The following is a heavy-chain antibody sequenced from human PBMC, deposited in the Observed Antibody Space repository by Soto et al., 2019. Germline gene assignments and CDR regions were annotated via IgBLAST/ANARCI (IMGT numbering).Heavy chain of an antibody. V-gene: IGHV4-4*02. CDR3: AQNGPYSFAV. J-gene: IGHJ6*02. D-gene: IGHD4-4*01. Sequence: QVQLRESGPGLMKPSETLYLTCAVSGGSVGSDNWWNWVRQTPGKGLEWIGEIHRTGSTNYNPSLKSRVTISVDKSKNQFSLSLNSVTAADTAFYFCAQNGPYSFAVWGQGTTVTVSS. CDR2: IHRTGST. CDR1: GGSVGSDNW.